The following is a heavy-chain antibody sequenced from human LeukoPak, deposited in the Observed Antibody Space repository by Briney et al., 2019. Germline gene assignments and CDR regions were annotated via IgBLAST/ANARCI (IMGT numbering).Heavy chain of an antibody. V-gene: IGHV4-30-4*01. J-gene: IGHJ3*02. Sequence: QASETLSLTCTVSGGSISSGDYYWSWIRQPPGKGLEWIGYIYYSGSTYYNPSLKSRVTISVDTSKNQFSLKLSSVTAADTAVYYCATGAASDAFDIWRQGTMVTVSS. CDR2: IYYSGST. CDR1: GGSISSGDYY. CDR3: ATGAASDAFDI. D-gene: IGHD3-10*01.